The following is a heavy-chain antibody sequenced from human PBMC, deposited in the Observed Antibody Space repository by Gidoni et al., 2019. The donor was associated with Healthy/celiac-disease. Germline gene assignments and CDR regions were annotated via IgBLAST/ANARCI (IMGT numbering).Heavy chain of an antibody. Sequence: EVQLVESGGGLVKPGGSLRLSCAASGFTFSNAWMSWVRQAPGKGLEWVGRIKSKTDGWTTDYAAPVKGRFTISRDDSKNTLYLQMNSLKTEDTAVYYCTTEGRDEGVVVPTFDYWGQGTLVTVSS. CDR1: GFTFSNAW. J-gene: IGHJ4*02. CDR3: TTEGRDEGVVVPTFDY. V-gene: IGHV3-15*01. D-gene: IGHD2-21*01. CDR2: IKSKTDGWTT.